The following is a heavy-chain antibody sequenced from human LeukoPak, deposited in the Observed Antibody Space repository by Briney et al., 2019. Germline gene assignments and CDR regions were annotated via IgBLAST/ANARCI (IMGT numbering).Heavy chain of an antibody. J-gene: IGHJ4*02. V-gene: IGHV3-74*03. CDR1: GFTFSSYW. CDR2: INTDGSST. Sequence: PGGSLRLSCAASGFTFSSYWMHWVRQAPGKGLVWVSRINTDGSSTTYADSVKGRFTISRDNAKNTLYPEMNSLRAEDTAVYYCARDRYCTTTRCSDYWGQGTLVTVSS. D-gene: IGHD2-2*01. CDR3: ARDRYCTTTRCSDY.